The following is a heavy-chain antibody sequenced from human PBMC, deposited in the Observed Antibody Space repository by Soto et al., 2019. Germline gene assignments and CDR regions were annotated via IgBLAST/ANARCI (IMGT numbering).Heavy chain of an antibody. CDR3: ARTTAVPNTLRSRYFFDY. V-gene: IGHV4-61*01. Sequence: SETLSLTCSVSGGSVSDKTYYWSWIRQPPGKRLEWIGYVYYSGTTNYNPSLKSRVTISVDLSKDRFSLRLSSVTTADTALYYCARTTAVPNTLRSRYFFDYWGQGTLVTVSS. D-gene: IGHD4-17*01. CDR2: VYYSGTT. J-gene: IGHJ4*02. CDR1: GGSVSDKTYY.